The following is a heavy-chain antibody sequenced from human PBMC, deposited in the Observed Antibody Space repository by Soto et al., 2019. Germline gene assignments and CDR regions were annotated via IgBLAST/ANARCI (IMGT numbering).Heavy chain of an antibody. Sequence: ASVKVSCKASGYTFTSYGNSWVRQAPGQGLEWMGWISAYNGNTNYAQKLQGRVTMTTDTSTSTAYMELRSLRSDDTAVYYCATSRLWFGELISYMEVWGKGTTVTVSS. CDR2: ISAYNGNT. V-gene: IGHV1-18*01. D-gene: IGHD3-10*01. CDR3: ATSRLWFGELISYMEV. CDR1: GYTFTSYG. J-gene: IGHJ6*03.